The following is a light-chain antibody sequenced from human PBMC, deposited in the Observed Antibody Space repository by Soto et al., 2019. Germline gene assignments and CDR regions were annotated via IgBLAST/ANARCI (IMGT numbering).Light chain of an antibody. V-gene: IGLV2-14*01. CDR3: SSYTSSSTYV. Sequence: QSVLTQPASVSGSPGQSITISCTGTSSDVGNYNYVSWYQQHPGKAPKLMIYDVSNRPSGVSNRFSGSKSGITASLTISGFQAEDEADYYCSSYTSSSTYVFGTGTKVTVL. CDR2: DVS. J-gene: IGLJ1*01. CDR1: SSDVGNYNY.